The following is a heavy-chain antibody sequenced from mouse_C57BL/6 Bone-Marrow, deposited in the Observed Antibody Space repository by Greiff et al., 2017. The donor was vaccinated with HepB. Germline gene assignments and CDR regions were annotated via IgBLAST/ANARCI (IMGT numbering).Heavy chain of an antibody. CDR1: GFTFSDYY. Sequence: EVHLVESGGGLVQPGGSLKLSCAASGFTFSDYYMYWVRQTPEKRLEWVAYISNGGGSTYYPDTVKGRFTISRDNAKNTLYLQMSRLKSEDTAMYYCARQRDYGNFWFAYWGQGTLVTVSA. CDR3: ARQRDYGNFWFAY. J-gene: IGHJ3*01. D-gene: IGHD2-1*01. V-gene: IGHV5-12*01. CDR2: ISNGGGST.